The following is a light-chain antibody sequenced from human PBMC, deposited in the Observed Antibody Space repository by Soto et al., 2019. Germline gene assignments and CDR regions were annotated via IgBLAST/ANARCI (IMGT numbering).Light chain of an antibody. J-gene: IGLJ3*02. Sequence: QCALTQPASMSGSPGQSITISCTGTSGDVGFYDFVSWYQQHPGKVPRLIIYGVTKRPSGVSHRFSGSKSGNTASLTISGLQVEDEADYSCASYTGSSTYVFGGGTKLTVL. CDR2: GVT. CDR1: SGDVGFYDF. CDR3: ASYTGSSTYV. V-gene: IGLV2-14*03.